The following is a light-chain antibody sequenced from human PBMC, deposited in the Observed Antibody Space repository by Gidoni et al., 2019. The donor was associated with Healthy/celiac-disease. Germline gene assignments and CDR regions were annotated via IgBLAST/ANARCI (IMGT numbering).Light chain of an antibody. V-gene: IGLV6-57*01. CDR3: HSYDRYNQV. Sequence: NFILTQRHSVSESPGTTVTISCTRSRGSIASNFVQWYQQRPGSSPTTVIYEDNQRPSGVPDRFSGSIDSSSNSASLTISGLKTEDEADYYCHSYDRYNQVFGGGTKLTVL. J-gene: IGLJ3*02. CDR2: EDN. CDR1: RGSIASNF.